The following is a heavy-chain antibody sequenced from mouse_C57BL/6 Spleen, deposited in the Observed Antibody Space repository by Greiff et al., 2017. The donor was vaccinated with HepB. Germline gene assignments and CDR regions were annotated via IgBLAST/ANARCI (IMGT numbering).Heavy chain of an antibody. J-gene: IGHJ1*03. CDR3: AREASYYYGSSYWYFDV. V-gene: IGHV5-4*01. Sequence: EVKLMESGGGLVKPGGSLKLSCAASGFTFSSYAMSWVRQTPEKRLEWVATISDGGSYTYYPDNVKGRFTISRDNAKNNLYLQMSHLKSEDTAMYYCAREASYYYGSSYWYFDVWGTGTTVTVSS. CDR2: ISDGGSYT. D-gene: IGHD1-1*01. CDR1: GFTFSSYA.